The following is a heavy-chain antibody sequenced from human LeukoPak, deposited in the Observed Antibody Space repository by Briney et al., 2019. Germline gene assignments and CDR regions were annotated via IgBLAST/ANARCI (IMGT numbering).Heavy chain of an antibody. Sequence: GGSLRLSCEASGFTFGNFGMTWVRQAPGKGLQWVSGITGSSTWTYYAASVKGRFTVSRDNSQNALHLQMNSLRADDTAVYYCARELVSSGTGYFDLWGRGTLVTVSS. CDR3: ARELVSSGTGYFDL. J-gene: IGHJ2*01. CDR2: ITGSSTWT. V-gene: IGHV3-23*01. CDR1: GFTFGNFG. D-gene: IGHD3-10*01.